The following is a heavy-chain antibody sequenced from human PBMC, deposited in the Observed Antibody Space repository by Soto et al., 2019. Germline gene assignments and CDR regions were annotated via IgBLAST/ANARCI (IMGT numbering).Heavy chain of an antibody. Sequence: GSLRLSCVSSGYKFSSYTINWVRQAPGKGLEWVASISSSGRYIHYADSVQGRFTISRDNARDSLYLDMSSLRVEDTAVYYCARDLDRADMAYCGTDCPGWGQGTLVTVSS. V-gene: IGHV3-21*01. D-gene: IGHD2-21*02. CDR1: GYKFSSYT. CDR3: ARDLDRADMAYCGTDCPG. J-gene: IGHJ4*02. CDR2: ISSSGRYI.